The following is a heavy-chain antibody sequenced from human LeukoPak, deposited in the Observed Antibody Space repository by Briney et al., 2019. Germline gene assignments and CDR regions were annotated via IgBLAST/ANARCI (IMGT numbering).Heavy chain of an antibody. D-gene: IGHD5-12*01. CDR3: AKDRGIVATIIDY. J-gene: IGHJ4*02. Sequence: GGSLRLSCAASGFTFSSYAMSWVRQAPGKGLEWVSGISWNSGSIGYADSVKGRFTISRDNAKNSLYLQMNSLRAEDTALYYCAKDRGIVATIIDYWGQGTLVTVSS. V-gene: IGHV3-9*01. CDR2: ISWNSGSI. CDR1: GFTFSSYA.